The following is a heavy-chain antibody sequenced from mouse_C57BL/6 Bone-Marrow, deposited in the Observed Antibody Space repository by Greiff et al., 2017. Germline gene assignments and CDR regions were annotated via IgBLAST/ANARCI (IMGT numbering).Heavy chain of an antibody. J-gene: IGHJ2*01. D-gene: IGHD2-1*01. Sequence: EVKLVESGAELVKPGASVKLSCTASGFNITDYYMHWVKQRPEQGLEWIGRIYPEDGGTKYDQKFQGKATITVDTSSNTAYMQLSSLTSEDTAVYYCARRKLPDYWGQGTPLTVSS. CDR1: GFNITDYY. CDR2: IYPEDGGT. V-gene: IGHV14-2*01. CDR3: ARRKLPDY.